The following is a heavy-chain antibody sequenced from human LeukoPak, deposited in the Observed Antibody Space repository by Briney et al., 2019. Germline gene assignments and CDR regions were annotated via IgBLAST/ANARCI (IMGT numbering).Heavy chain of an antibody. V-gene: IGHV3-30*18. CDR2: ISYDGSNK. CDR1: GFTLSSYG. Sequence: GGSLRLSCAASGFTLSSYGMHWVRQAPGKGLEWVAVISYDGSNKYYADSVKGRFTISRDNSKNTLYLQMNSLRAEDTAVYYCAKDEWGYCSGGSCYSIDYWGQGTLVTVSS. CDR3: AKDEWGYCSGGSCYSIDY. D-gene: IGHD2-15*01. J-gene: IGHJ4*02.